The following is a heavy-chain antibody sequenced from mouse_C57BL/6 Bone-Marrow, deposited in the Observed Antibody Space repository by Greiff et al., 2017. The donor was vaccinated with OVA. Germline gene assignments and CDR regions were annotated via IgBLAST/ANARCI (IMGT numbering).Heavy chain of an antibody. J-gene: IGHJ4*01. CDR3: ARMGDYAIDY. V-gene: IGHV1-52*01. CDR2: IDPSDSET. D-gene: IGHD2-3*01. Sequence: VQLQQSGAELVRPGSSVKLSCKASGYTFTSYWMHWVKQRPIQGLEWIGNIDPSDSETHYNQKFKDKATLTVDKSSSTAYLQLSSLTSEDSAVYYCARMGDYAIDYWGQGTSVTVSS. CDR1: GYTFTSYW.